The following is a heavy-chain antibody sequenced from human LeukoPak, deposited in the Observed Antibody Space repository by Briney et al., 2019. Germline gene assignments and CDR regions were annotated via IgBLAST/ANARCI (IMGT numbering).Heavy chain of an antibody. V-gene: IGHV4-34*01. J-gene: IGHJ4*02. CDR1: GESMIGHY. Sequence: SETLSLTCAVYGESMIGHYWTWIRQPPGKRLEWIGEIHHSGGTNSNPSLKNRLTMSTDMSKNQFSLKLKSVTAADTAVYYCARATASGSGRAYDHWAQGNLVPVS. D-gene: IGHD3-10*01. CDR2: IHHSGGT. CDR3: ARATASGSGRAYDH.